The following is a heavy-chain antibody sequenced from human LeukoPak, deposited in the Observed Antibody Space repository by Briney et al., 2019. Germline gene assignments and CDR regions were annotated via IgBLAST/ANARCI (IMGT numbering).Heavy chain of an antibody. CDR1: GYSISSGYD. J-gene: IGHJ4*02. CDR3: ARVGNEIAAAGIY. CDR2: IYHSWST. Sequence: SETLSLTCAVSGYSISSGYDWGWIRQPPGKGLEGSGSIYHSWSTYYNPSLKSRVNISVDPYQNHFYLKLSSVTAADTGVYYCARVGNEIAAAGIYWGQGTLVSVSS. V-gene: IGHV4-38-2*01. D-gene: IGHD6-13*01.